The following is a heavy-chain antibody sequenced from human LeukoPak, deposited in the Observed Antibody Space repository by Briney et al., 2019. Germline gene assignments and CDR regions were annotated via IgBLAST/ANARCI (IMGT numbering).Heavy chain of an antibody. D-gene: IGHD2-15*01. CDR1: GYTFTGYY. J-gene: IGHJ3*02. V-gene: IGHV1-2*02. CDR3: ARGCSGGSCYAGRAFDI. Sequence: ASVKVSCKASGYTFTGYYMHWVRQAPGQGLEWMGWINPNSGGTNYAQKFQGRVTMTRDTSISTAYMELSRLRSDDTAVYYCARGCSGGSCYAGRAFDIWGQGTMVTVSS. CDR2: INPNSGGT.